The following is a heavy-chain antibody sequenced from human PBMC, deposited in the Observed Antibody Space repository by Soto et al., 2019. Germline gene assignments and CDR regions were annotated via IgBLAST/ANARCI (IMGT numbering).Heavy chain of an antibody. Sequence: ASVKVSCKASGGTFSSYAISWVLQAPGQGLEWMGGIIPIFGTANYAQKFQGRVTITADESTSTAYMELSSLRSEDTAVYYCARSTGGYFDYWGQGTLVTVSS. CDR3: ARSTGGYFDY. CDR2: IIPIFGTA. V-gene: IGHV1-69*13. D-gene: IGHD2-8*02. J-gene: IGHJ4*02. CDR1: GGTFSSYA.